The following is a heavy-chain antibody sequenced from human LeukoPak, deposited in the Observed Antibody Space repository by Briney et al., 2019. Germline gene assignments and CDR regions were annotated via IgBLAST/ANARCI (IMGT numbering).Heavy chain of an antibody. CDR2: ISSSSSYI. Sequence: PGGSLRLSCAASGFTFSSYSMNWVRQAPGKGLEWVSSISSSSSYIYYADSVKGRFTISRDNAKNSLYLQMNSLRAEDTAVYYCARRETGTTFQPHHYFDYWGQGTLVTVSS. CDR1: GFTFSSYS. V-gene: IGHV3-21*01. CDR3: ARRETGTTFQPHHYFDY. D-gene: IGHD1-1*01. J-gene: IGHJ4*02.